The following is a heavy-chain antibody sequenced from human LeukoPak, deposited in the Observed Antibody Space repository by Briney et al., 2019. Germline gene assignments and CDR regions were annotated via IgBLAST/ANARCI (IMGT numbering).Heavy chain of an antibody. CDR1: GFTFSTYV. J-gene: IGHJ4*02. V-gene: IGHV3-64D*06. Sequence: GSLRLSCSVSGFTFSTYVMHWVRQAPGKGLEYVSAISSNGDNTYYADSVKGRFTISRDNSKNTLYLQMSSLRPDDTAVYFCVRGTGYWGQGTLVTVSS. CDR2: ISSNGDNT. CDR3: VRGTGY.